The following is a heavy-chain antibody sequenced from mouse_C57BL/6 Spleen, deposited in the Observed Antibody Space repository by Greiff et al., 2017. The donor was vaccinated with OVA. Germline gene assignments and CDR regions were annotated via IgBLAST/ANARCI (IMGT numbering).Heavy chain of an antibody. D-gene: IGHD1-1*01. V-gene: IGHV1-50*01. CDR2: IDPSDSYT. Sequence: QVQLKQPGAELVKPGASVKLSCKASGYTFTSYWMQWVKQRPGQGLEWIGEIDPSDSYTNYNQKFKGKATVTVDTSSSTAYMQLSSLTSEDSAVYYCARSGNYYGSSQYYFDYWGQGTTLTVSS. J-gene: IGHJ2*01. CDR1: GYTFTSYW. CDR3: ARSGNYYGSSQYYFDY.